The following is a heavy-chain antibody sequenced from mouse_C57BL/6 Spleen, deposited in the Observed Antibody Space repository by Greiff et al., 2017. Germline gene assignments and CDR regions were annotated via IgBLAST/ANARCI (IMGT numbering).Heavy chain of an antibody. Sequence: EVKVVESGGGLVKPGGSLKLSCAASGFTFSSYAMSWVRQTPEKRLEWVATISDGGSYTYYPDNVKGRFTISRDNAKNNLYLQMSHLKSEDTAMYYCARPSNLTLFAYWGQGTLVTVSA. CDR2: ISDGGSYT. CDR3: ARPSNLTLFAY. D-gene: IGHD4-1*01. V-gene: IGHV5-4*03. CDR1: GFTFSSYA. J-gene: IGHJ3*01.